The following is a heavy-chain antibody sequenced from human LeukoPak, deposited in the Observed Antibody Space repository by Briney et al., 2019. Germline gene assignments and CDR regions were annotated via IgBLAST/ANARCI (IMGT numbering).Heavy chain of an antibody. Sequence: SETLSLTCTVSGASVSGSAYYWGWIRQPPGKGLEWIGNIYYSGSTYYNESLESRVTISIDTSKNQFSLKLNSVTAADAAMYYCAKSGGYGLIDYWGQGTLVTVSS. V-gene: IGHV4-39*01. CDR2: IYYSGST. CDR3: AKSGGYGLIDY. CDR1: GASVSGSAYY. J-gene: IGHJ4*02. D-gene: IGHD1-26*01.